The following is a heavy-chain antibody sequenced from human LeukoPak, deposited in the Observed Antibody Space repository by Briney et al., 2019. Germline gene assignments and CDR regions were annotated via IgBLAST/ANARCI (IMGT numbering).Heavy chain of an antibody. CDR1: GFTFSDYY. J-gene: IGHJ4*02. D-gene: IGHD5-12*01. Sequence: PGGSLRLTCAASGFTFSDYYMSWIRQAPGKGLEWVSYISSSSSYTNYADSVKGRFTISRDNAKNSLYLQMNSLRAEDTAVYYCAKAPRGYSGYEGENYFDYWGQGTLVTVSS. CDR2: ISSSSSYT. CDR3: AKAPRGYSGYEGENYFDY. V-gene: IGHV3-11*06.